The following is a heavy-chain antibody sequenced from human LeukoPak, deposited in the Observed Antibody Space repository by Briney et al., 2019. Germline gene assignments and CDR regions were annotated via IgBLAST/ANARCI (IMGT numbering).Heavy chain of an antibody. J-gene: IGHJ6*03. V-gene: IGHV3-30*04. D-gene: IGHD3-10*01. Sequence: GGSLILSCAASGFTFSSYAMHWVRQAPGKGLEWVAVISYDGSNKYYADSVKGRFTISRDNAKNSLYLQMNSLRAEDTAVYYCARDIHGSGSKDYNMDVWGKGTTVTISS. CDR3: ARDIHGSGSKDYNMDV. CDR2: ISYDGSNK. CDR1: GFTFSSYA.